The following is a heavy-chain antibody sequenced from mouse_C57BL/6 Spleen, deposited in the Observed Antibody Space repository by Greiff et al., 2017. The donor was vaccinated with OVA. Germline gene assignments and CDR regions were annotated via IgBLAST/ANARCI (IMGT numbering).Heavy chain of an antibody. V-gene: IGHV3-6*01. J-gene: IGHJ2*01. CDR2: ISYDGSN. Sequence: EVQLQESGPGLVKPSQSLSLTCSVTGYSITSGYYWNWIRQFPGNKLEWMGYISYDGSNNYNPSLKNRISITRDTSKNQFFLKLNSVTTEDTATYYCAREDYGSSYSFDYWGQGTTLTVSS. CDR1: GYSITSGYY. D-gene: IGHD1-1*01. CDR3: AREDYGSSYSFDY.